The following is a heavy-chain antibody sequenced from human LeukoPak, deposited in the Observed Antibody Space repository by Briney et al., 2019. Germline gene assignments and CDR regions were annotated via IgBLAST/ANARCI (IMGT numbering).Heavy chain of an antibody. CDR1: GFTFSSYG. CDR2: ISSSGGST. D-gene: IGHD6-19*01. CDR3: AKDRIAVAGTACWFDP. V-gene: IGHV3-23*01. J-gene: IGHJ5*02. Sequence: GGSLRLSCAASGFTFSSYGMTWVRQTPGKGLEWVSRISSSGGSTYYADSVKGRFTISRDNSKSTLYVQMNSLRGEDTAVYYCAKDRIAVAGTACWFDPWGQGTLVTVSS.